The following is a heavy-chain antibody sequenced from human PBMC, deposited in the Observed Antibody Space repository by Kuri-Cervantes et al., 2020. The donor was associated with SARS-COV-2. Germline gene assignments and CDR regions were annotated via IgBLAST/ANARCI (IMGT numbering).Heavy chain of an antibody. J-gene: IGHJ4*02. CDR3: ARAYSSSYVLYFDY. CDR1: GFTFSSYS. Sequence: GESLKISCAASGFTFSSYSMNWVRQAPGKRLEWVSAISSSSSYIYYADSVKGRFTISRDNAKNTLYLQMNSLRAEDTAVYYCARAYSSSYVLYFDYWGQGTLVTVSS. D-gene: IGHD6-13*01. CDR2: ISSSSSYI. V-gene: IGHV3-21*01.